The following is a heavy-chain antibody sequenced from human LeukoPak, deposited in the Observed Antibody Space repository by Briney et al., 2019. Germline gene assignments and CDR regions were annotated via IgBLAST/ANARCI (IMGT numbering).Heavy chain of an antibody. V-gene: IGHV3-23*01. D-gene: IGHD3-10*01. J-gene: IGHJ6*03. CDR2: FSGSGGST. Sequence: PGGSLRLSCAASGFTFSSYAMSWVRQAPGKGLECISGFSGSGGSTYYADSMKGRFTISRDNSKNTLYLQMNSLRAEDTAVYYCAKVGFGELWSYYYCYYMDVWGKGTTVTISS. CDR3: AKVGFGELWSYYYCYYMDV. CDR1: GFTFSSYA.